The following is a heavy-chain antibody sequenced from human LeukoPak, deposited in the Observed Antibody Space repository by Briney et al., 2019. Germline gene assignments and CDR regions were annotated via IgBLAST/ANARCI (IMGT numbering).Heavy chain of an antibody. CDR3: ATGWTAVAASGPHFDY. Sequence: ASVKVSCKVSGYTLSKLSMHWVRQAPGKGLEWMGGFDPAEGETIYAQKFQGRVTMTEDISTDTAYMELVLKSDDTAVYYCATGWTAVAASGPHFDYWGQGTLVTVSS. J-gene: IGHJ4*02. CDR2: FDPAEGET. V-gene: IGHV1-24*01. D-gene: IGHD6-19*01. CDR1: GYTLSKLS.